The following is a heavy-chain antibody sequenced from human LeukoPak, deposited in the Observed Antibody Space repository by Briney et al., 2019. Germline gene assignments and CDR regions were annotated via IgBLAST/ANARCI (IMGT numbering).Heavy chain of an antibody. CDR3: ARDRIQLWSHDY. Sequence: PGVSLRLPCAASGFTFSGYWMSWVRHAPGKALEGVANIKPDGSEKYYVDSVKGRFTIYRDNAKNSLYLQMNGLRAEDTAVYYCARDRIQLWSHDYWGQGTLVTVSS. D-gene: IGHD5-18*01. CDR1: GFTFSGYW. J-gene: IGHJ4*02. CDR2: IKPDGSEK. V-gene: IGHV3-7*04.